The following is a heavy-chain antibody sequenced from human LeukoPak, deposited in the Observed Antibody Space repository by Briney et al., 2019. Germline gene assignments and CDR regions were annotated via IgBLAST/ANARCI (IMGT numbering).Heavy chain of an antibody. CDR1: GYTFTGYY. Sequence: ASVKVSCKASGYTFTGYYMHWVRQAPGQGLEWMGWINPNSGGTNYAQKFQGRVTMTRDTSISTAYMELSRLRSEDTAVYYCARDLSESLDAGDAFDIWGQGTMVTVSS. D-gene: IGHD2-8*01. CDR2: INPNSGGT. J-gene: IGHJ3*02. CDR3: ARDLSESLDAGDAFDI. V-gene: IGHV1-2*02.